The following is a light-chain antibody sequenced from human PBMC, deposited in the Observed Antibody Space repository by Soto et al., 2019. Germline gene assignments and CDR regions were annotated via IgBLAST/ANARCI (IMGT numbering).Light chain of an antibody. CDR3: QQYKNWHTIT. Sequence: EIAMTQSPATLSVSPGQMSTLSCRASQSISRKLAWYQQKPGQAPRLLIYDVSTRATGIPARFSGSGSGTEFTLTISSLKSEDFAVYYCQQYKNWHTITFGHGTRLEIK. CDR2: DVS. J-gene: IGKJ5*01. CDR1: QSISRK. V-gene: IGKV3-15*01.